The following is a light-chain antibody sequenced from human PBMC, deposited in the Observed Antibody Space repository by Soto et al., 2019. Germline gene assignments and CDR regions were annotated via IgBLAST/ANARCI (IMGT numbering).Light chain of an antibody. CDR3: SSYTSSSTRV. CDR1: SSDVGAYDY. J-gene: IGLJ1*01. CDR2: EVS. V-gene: IGLV2-14*03. Sequence: QSVLTQPASVSGSPGESITISCTGTSSDVGAYDYVSWYQQHPDKAPKLIIYEVSHLPSGVSNRFSGSKSVNTATLTISGLQAEDEADYYCSSYTSSSTRVFGTRTKVTVL.